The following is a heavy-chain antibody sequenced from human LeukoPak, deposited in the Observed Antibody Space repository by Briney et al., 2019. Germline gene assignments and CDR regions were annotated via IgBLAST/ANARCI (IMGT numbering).Heavy chain of an antibody. CDR3: AGDLHYYVAMDV. CDR2: IGSDNKP. CDR1: GFTFSSYA. Sequence: PGGSLRLSCAASGFTFSSYAMRWVRQAPGKGLEWVSSIGSDNKPHYSESVKGRFAISRDNSKNTLFLQLNSLRAEDTALYYWAGDLHYYVAMDVWGQGTTVTVSS. D-gene: IGHD3-10*02. J-gene: IGHJ6*02. V-gene: IGHV3-23*05.